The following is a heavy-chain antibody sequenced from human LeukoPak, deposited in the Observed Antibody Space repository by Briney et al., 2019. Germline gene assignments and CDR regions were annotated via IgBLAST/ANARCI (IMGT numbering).Heavy chain of an antibody. CDR3: ARDLVRSSGYYGYRVFDY. V-gene: IGHV3-7*01. Sequence: PGGSLRLSCAASGFTFSSYWMSWVRQAPGKGLEWVANIKQDGSEKYYVDSVKGRFTISRDNAKNSLYLQMNSLRAEDTAVYYGARDLVRSSGYYGYRVFDYWGQGTLVTVSS. CDR1: GFTFSSYW. CDR2: IKQDGSEK. J-gene: IGHJ4*02. D-gene: IGHD5-12*01.